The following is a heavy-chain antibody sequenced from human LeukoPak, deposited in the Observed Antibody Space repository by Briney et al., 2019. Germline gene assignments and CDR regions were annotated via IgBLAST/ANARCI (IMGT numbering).Heavy chain of an antibody. Sequence: SETLSLTCTVSGYSISSGYYWGWIRQPPGKGLEWIGSIYHSGSTYYNPSLKSRVTISVDTSKNQFSLKPSSVTAADTAVYYCARADSSSWQIDYWGQGTLVTVSS. CDR2: IYHSGST. D-gene: IGHD6-13*01. J-gene: IGHJ4*02. CDR1: GYSISSGYY. V-gene: IGHV4-38-2*02. CDR3: ARADSSSWQIDY.